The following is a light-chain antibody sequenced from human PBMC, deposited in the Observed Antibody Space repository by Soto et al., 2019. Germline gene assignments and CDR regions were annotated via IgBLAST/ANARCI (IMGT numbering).Light chain of an antibody. J-gene: IGKJ1*01. CDR3: HQYDRSPQT. CDR1: QSVSRSY. CDR2: GAS. Sequence: EIVLTQSPGTLSLSPGERATLSCRASQSVSRSYLAWYQQNLGQAPRLLIYGASSRASGIPDRFSGSGSGTDVTHTISRLEPEDFAVYYCHQYDRSPQTFGQGTKVDIK. V-gene: IGKV3-20*01.